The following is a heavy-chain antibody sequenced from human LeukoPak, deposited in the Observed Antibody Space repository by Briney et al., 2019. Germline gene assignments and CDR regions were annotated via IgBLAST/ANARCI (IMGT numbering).Heavy chain of an antibody. CDR2: ISAYNGNT. J-gene: IGHJ5*02. V-gene: IGHV1-18*01. Sequence: ASVKVSCKASGYTFTSYGIIWVRQAPGQGLEWMGWISAYNGNTNYAQKLQGRVTMTTDTSTSTAYMELRSLRSDDTAVYYCARDCGGDCSQPNWFDPWGQGTLVTVSS. CDR1: GYTFTSYG. CDR3: ARDCGGDCSQPNWFDP. D-gene: IGHD2-21*02.